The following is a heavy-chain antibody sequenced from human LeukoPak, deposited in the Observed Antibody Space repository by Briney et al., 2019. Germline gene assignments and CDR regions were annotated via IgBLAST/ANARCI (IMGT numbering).Heavy chain of an antibody. Sequence: SETLSLTCGVSVGSINSGNWWTWVRQSPGKGLEWIGEIHHNGTRNYNPSLKSRVTISADTFKNHFSLIVTSLTAADTAVYYWGAAPNLGGGGGGPLQVGNDVLGQGAKGIGFS. CDR2: IHHNGTR. V-gene: IGHV4/OR15-8*01. D-gene: IGHD3-16*01. J-gene: IGHJ6*01. CDR3: GAAPNLGGGGGGPLQVGNDV. CDR1: VGSINSGNW.